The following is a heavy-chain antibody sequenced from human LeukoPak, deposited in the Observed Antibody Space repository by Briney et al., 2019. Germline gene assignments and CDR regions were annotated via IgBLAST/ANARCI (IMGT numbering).Heavy chain of an antibody. D-gene: IGHD6-6*01. J-gene: IGHJ4*02. CDR2: INHSGST. CDR3: ASRSSTADY. CDR1: GGSFSGYY. Sequence: LETLSLTCAVYGGSFSGYYWSWIRQPPGKGLEWIGEINHSGSTNYNPSLKSRVTISVDTSKNQFSLKLSSVTAADTAVYYCASRSSTADYWGQGTLVTVSS. V-gene: IGHV4-34*01.